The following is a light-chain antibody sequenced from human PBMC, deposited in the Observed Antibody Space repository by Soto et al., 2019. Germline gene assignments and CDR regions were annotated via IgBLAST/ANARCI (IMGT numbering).Light chain of an antibody. J-gene: IGKJ5*01. CDR1: QDISSY. CDR2: ASS. V-gene: IGKV1-9*01. Sequence: DIQLTQSPSLMSASVGDRVTITCRASQDISSYLAWYQQTPGKAPQLLIYASSTLQSGVPSRFSGSGSGTEFTLPISSLQPEDFATYYCQQLNTFPVTFGQGTRVDI. CDR3: QQLNTFPVT.